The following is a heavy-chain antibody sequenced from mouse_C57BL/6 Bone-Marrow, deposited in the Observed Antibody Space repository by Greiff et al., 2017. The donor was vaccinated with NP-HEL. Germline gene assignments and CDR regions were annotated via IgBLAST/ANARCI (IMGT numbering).Heavy chain of an antibody. V-gene: IGHV1-76*01. D-gene: IGHD1-1*01. J-gene: IGHJ4*01. CDR2: IYPGSGNT. CDR3: ARKDYGSIYYAMDY. CDR1: GYTFTDYY. Sequence: QVQLQQSGAELVRPGASVKLSCKASGYTFTDYYINWVKQRPGQGLEWIARIYPGSGNTYYNEKFKGKATLTAEKSSSTAYMQLSSLTSEDSAVYFGARKDYGSIYYAMDYWGQGTSVTVAS.